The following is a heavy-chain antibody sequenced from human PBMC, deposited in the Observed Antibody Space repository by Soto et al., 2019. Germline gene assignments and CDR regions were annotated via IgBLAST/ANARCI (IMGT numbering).Heavy chain of an antibody. J-gene: IGHJ6*02. CDR3: AKDKTPSTLVGVVMDFATNLSMDV. D-gene: IGHD3-10*01. CDR2: ISGSGGST. V-gene: IGHV3-23*01. Sequence: GGSLRLSCSASGFTFSSYAMSWVRQSPVKGLEWVSAISGSGGSTYYADSVKGRFTISRDSSRNTLYLQMNSLRPDDTAVYYCAKDKTPSTLVGVVMDFATNLSMDVWGQGTTV. CDR1: GFTFSSYA.